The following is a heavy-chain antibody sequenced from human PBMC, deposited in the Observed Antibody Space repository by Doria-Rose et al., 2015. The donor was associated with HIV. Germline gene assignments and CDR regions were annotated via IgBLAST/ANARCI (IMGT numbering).Heavy chain of an antibody. CDR2: LNVGNGDT. V-gene: IGHV1-3*01. Sequence: EWMGWLNVGNGDTRYSRKFQDRVTITSDTSANTGYMALSSLRSEDTAVYYCARIHSLSSSSLGHWGQGTLVTVSS. D-gene: IGHD6-13*01. J-gene: IGHJ4*02. CDR3: ARIHSLSSSSLGH.